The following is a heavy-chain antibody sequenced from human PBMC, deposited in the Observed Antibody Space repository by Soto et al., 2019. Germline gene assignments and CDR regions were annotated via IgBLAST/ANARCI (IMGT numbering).Heavy chain of an antibody. V-gene: IGHV3-15*07. CDR3: TTDNRVVVPAAISYYGMDV. J-gene: IGHJ6*02. CDR2: IKSKTDGGTT. Sequence: EVQLVESGGGLVKPGGSLRLSCAASGFTFSNAWMNWVRQAPGKGLEWVGRIKSKTDGGTTDYAAPVKDRFTISRDDSKNTLYLQMNSLKTEDTAVYYCTTDNRVVVPAAISYYGMDVWGQGTTVTVSS. D-gene: IGHD2-2*02. CDR1: GFTFSNAW.